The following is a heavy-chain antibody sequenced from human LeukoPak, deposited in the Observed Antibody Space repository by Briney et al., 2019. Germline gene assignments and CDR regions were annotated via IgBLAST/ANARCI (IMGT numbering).Heavy chain of an antibody. CDR3: ARGPRILAAGSYYFDY. CDR1: GFSFKDYY. D-gene: IGHD6-13*01. Sequence: GGSLRLSCAASGFSFKDYYFSWIRQAPGKGLEWVSFINVNGGAMYYADFVKGRITISRDNAKSSLYLEMNSLRVEDTAVYYCARGPRILAAGSYYFDYWGQGSLVTVSS. V-gene: IGHV3-11*01. J-gene: IGHJ4*02. CDR2: INVNGGAM.